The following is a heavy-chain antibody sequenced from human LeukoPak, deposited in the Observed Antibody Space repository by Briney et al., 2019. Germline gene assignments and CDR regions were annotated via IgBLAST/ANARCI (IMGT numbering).Heavy chain of an antibody. V-gene: IGHV3-33*01. Sequence: GGSLRLSCAASGFTFSSYGMHWVRQAPGKGLEWVAVIWYDGSNKYYADSVKGRFTITRDNSKNTLYLQMNSLRAEDTAVYYCARDVLRGFFDYWGQGTLVTVSS. CDR3: ARDVLRGFFDY. CDR1: GFTFSSYG. J-gene: IGHJ4*02. CDR2: IWYDGSNK. D-gene: IGHD3-10*01.